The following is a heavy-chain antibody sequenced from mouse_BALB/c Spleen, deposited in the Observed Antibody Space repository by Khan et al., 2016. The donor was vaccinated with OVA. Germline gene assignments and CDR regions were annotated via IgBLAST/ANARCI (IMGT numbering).Heavy chain of an antibody. J-gene: IGHJ3*01. Sequence: EVKLLESGPSLVKPSQTLSLTCSVTGDSITSGYWSWIRKFPGNKLEYMGYMIYTGYTDYNPSLKSRSAITRHTSKNQAYLQLNSVTTEDTATYYCARSTYRYAFAYWGQGTLFPVSA. CDR3: ARSTYRYAFAY. CDR2: MIYTGYT. CDR1: GDSITSGY. V-gene: IGHV3-8*02. D-gene: IGHD2-14*01.